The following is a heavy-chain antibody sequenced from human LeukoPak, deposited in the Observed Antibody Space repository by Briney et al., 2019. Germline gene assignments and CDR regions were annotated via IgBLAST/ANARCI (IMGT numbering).Heavy chain of an antibody. D-gene: IGHD4-17*01. CDR1: GGSISSGDYY. J-gene: IGHJ4*02. CDR3: ARATDYGDPRGFDY. Sequence: SQTLSLTCTVSGGSISSGDYYWSWIRQPPGKGLEWIGYIYYSGSTYYHPSLKSRVTISVDTSKNQFSLKLSSVTAADTAVYYCARATDYGDPRGFDYWGQGTLVTVSS. CDR2: IYYSGST. V-gene: IGHV4-30-4*01.